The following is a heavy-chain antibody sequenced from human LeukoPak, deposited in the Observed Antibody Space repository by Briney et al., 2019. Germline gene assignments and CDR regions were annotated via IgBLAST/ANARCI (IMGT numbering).Heavy chain of an antibody. D-gene: IGHD2-15*01. CDR1: GFSLTTTGVG. J-gene: IGHJ5*02. CDR3: AHRLRWGSGSNLSFDP. CDR2: IYWNDET. V-gene: IGHV2-5*01. Sequence: SGPTLVKPTQTLTLTCSFSGFSLTTTGVGVGWIRQPPGKALEWLAVIYWNDETHYSPSLEIRLTITKDTSKNQVVLTLTNMDPVDTATYYCAHRLRWGSGSNLSFDPWGQGTLVTVSS.